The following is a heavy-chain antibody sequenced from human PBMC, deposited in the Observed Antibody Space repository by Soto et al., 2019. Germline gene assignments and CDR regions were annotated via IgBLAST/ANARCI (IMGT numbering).Heavy chain of an antibody. J-gene: IGHJ4*02. V-gene: IGHV4-59*01. CDR2: IYYSGST. D-gene: IGHD5-12*01. Sequence: QVQLQESGPGLVKPSETLSLTCTVSGGSISTSYWSWIRKPPGKGLEWIGYIYYSGSTNYNPSLKSRVTMSVDTSKNQFSLKLNAVTAADTAVYYCARGDGYFSDYWGQGTLVTVSS. CDR1: GGSISTSY. CDR3: ARGDGYFSDY.